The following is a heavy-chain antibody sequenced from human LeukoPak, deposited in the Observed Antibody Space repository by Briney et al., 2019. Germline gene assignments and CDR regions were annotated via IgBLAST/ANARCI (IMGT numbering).Heavy chain of an antibody. J-gene: IGHJ4*02. CDR3: ARVPHKFGRYFVLHDDY. CDR2: ISAYNGNI. CDR1: GYTFTSYG. D-gene: IGHD3-9*01. V-gene: IGHV1-18*01. Sequence: ASVKVSCKASGYTFTSYGISWVRQAPGQGLEWMGWISAYNGNINYAQKLQGRVTMTTDTPTSTAYMELRSLRSDDTAVYYCARVPHKFGRYFVLHDDYWGQGTLVTVSS.